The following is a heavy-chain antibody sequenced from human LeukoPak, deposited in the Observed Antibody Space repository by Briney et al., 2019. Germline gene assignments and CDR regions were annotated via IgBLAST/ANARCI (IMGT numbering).Heavy chain of an antibody. V-gene: IGHV1-2*06. CDR1: GYTFTGYY. Sequence: GASVKVSCKASGYTFTGYYMHWVRQAPGQGLEWMGRINPNSGGTNYAQKFQGRVTMTRDTSISTAYMELSRLRSADTAVYYCARVDPSGSYYKSTNFDYWGQGTLVTVSS. CDR3: ARVDPSGSYYKSTNFDY. D-gene: IGHD3-10*01. CDR2: INPNSGGT. J-gene: IGHJ4*02.